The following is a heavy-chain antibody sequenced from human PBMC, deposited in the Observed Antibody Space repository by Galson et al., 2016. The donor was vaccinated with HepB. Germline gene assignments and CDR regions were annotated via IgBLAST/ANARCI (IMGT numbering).Heavy chain of an antibody. Sequence: SETLSLTCIVSTDSMSPYYWSWIRQSPGKRLEWIGYVFFIGNTTYNPSLERRVTISLDTTRKHFSLSLKSMTAADTAVYYCARHRGASFDAWGQGILVTVSS. CDR2: VFFIGNT. V-gene: IGHV4-59*08. CDR3: ARHRGASFDA. J-gene: IGHJ5*02. CDR1: TDSMSPYY.